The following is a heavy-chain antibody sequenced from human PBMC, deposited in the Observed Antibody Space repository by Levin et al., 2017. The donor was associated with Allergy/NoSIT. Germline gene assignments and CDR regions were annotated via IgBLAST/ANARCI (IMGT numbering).Heavy chain of an antibody. CDR1: RFKFGDYW. D-gene: IGHD4-17*01. CDR2: IGPSGGPT. Sequence: GGSLRLSCAGSRFKFGDYWMSWIRLAPGKGLEWVSYIGPSGGPTSYADSVKGRFTVSRDNDNNLVFLQMDSLRHEDTAIYFCARGAKDWELTVSADYWGQGTQVTVSS. J-gene: IGHJ4*02. V-gene: IGHV3-11*04. CDR3: ARGAKDWELTVSADY.